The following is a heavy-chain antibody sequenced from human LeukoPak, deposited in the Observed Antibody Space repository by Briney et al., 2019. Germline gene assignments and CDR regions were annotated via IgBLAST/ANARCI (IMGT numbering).Heavy chain of an antibody. D-gene: IGHD6-13*01. Sequence: SDTLSLTCAVYGGSFSGYYWSWIRQPPGKGLEWIGEINHSGSTNYNPSLKSRVTISVDTSKNQFSLKLSSVTAADTAVYYCARARRHIAAAGNPYYYYGMDVWGQGTTVTVSS. V-gene: IGHV4-34*01. CDR3: ARARRHIAAAGNPYYYYGMDV. CDR1: GGSFSGYY. J-gene: IGHJ6*02. CDR2: INHSGST.